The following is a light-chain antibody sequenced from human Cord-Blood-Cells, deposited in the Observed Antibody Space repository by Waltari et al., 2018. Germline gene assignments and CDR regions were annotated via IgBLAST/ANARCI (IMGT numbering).Light chain of an antibody. CDR2: GNS. J-gene: IGLJ2*01. CDR3: QSYDSSLSVYVV. V-gene: IGLV1-40*01. CDR1: SSNIGAGYD. Sequence: QSVLTQQPSVSGAPGQRGNISCTGSSSNIGAGYDVPWNQQLPGTAPKLLIYGNSNPPSGIPDRCSGAKSGTSASLAITGLQAEDEADYYCQSYDSSLSVYVVFGGGTKLTVL.